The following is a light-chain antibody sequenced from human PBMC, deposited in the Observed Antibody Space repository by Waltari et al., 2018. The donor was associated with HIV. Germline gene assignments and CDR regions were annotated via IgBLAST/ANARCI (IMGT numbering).Light chain of an antibody. CDR2: YDD. CDR3: AAWDDSLNGYV. CDR1: SSNIENNA. J-gene: IGLJ1*01. Sequence: QSVLTQPPSVSEDPRQRVTISCSGRSSNIENNAVNWYQQVPGKAPKLLIYYDDLLSSGVSDRFSGSKSGTSASLAIRGLQSEDEADYYCAAWDDSLNGYVFGSGTKVTVL. V-gene: IGLV1-36*01.